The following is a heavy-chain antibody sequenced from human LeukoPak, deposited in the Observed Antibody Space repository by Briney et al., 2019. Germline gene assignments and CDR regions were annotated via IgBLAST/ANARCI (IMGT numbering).Heavy chain of an antibody. V-gene: IGHV3-23*01. D-gene: IGHD2-2*01. J-gene: IGHJ4*02. Sequence: PGGSLRLSCAASGFTFSSYAMSWVRQAPGKGLEWVSAISGSGGSTYYADSVKGRFTISRDNSKNTLYLQMNSLRAEDTAVYYCAKGGYCSSTSCSQGGFDYWGQGTLVTVSS. CDR1: GFTFSSYA. CDR3: AKGGYCSSTSCSQGGFDY. CDR2: ISGSGGST.